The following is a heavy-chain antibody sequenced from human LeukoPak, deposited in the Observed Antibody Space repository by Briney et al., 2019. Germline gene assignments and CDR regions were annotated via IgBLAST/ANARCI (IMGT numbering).Heavy chain of an antibody. CDR2: ISSSSSYI. Sequence: KTGGSLRLSCAASGFTFSSYSMNWVRQAPGKGLEWVSSISSSSSYIYYADSVKGRFTISRDNAKNSLYLQMNSLRAEDTAVYYCARGKIQLWPPPDYWGQGTLVTVSS. D-gene: IGHD5-18*01. V-gene: IGHV3-21*01. J-gene: IGHJ4*02. CDR3: ARGKIQLWPPPDY. CDR1: GFTFSSYS.